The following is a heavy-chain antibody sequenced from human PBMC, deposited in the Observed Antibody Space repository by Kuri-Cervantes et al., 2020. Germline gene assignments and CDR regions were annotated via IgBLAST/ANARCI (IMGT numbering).Heavy chain of an antibody. CDR1: GFTFSNYY. J-gene: IGHJ6*02. CDR3: ARPTRCYYYYGMDV. Sequence: GESLKISCAASGFTFSNYYMNWVRQAPGKGLEWVSSISGSSSTIHYADSVKGRFTISRDNAKNSLYLQMNSLRAEDTAVYYCARPTRCYYYYGMDVWGQGTTVTVSS. CDR2: ISGSSSTI. D-gene: IGHD1-26*01. V-gene: IGHV3-48*01.